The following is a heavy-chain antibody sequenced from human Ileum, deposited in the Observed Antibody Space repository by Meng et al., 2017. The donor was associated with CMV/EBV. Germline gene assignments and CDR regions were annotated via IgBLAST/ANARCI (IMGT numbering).Heavy chain of an antibody. Sequence: GESLKISCAASGFTFSSYAMNWVRQAPGQGLEWVSLIYSDGSNTYYADSVKGRFTISRDNSKNTLYLQMNSLKAEDTAIYYCAKSVRDKRVPAWYGMDVWGQGTTVTVSS. CDR1: GFTFSSYA. J-gene: IGHJ6*02. D-gene: IGHD2-2*01. CDR3: AKSVRDKRVPAWYGMDV. V-gene: IGHV3-23*03. CDR2: IYSDGSNT.